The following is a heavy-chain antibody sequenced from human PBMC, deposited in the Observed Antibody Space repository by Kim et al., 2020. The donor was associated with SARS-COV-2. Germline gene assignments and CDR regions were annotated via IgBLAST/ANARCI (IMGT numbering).Heavy chain of an antibody. CDR2: VYYSGDT. J-gene: IGHJ4*01. V-gene: IGHV4-59*13. D-gene: IGHD6-13*01. CDR3: ARGTSSYTSSWYFFDY. Sequence: SETLSLTCTVSGGSIRSYFWSWIRQPPGKGLEWIGFVYYSGDTNYNPSLKSRVTMSVDMSKNQFSLKLTSVTTADTAVYFCARGTSSYTSSWYFFDYWG. CDR1: GGSIRSYF.